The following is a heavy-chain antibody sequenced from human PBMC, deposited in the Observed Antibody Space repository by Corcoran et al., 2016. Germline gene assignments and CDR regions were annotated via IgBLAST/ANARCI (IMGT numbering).Heavy chain of an antibody. D-gene: IGHD3-10*01. CDR2: INPSGGST. Sequence: QVQLVQSGAEVKKPGASVKVSCKASGYTFTSYYMHWVRQAPGQGLEWMGIINPSGGSTSYAQKFQGRVTMTRDTSTSTVYMELSSLRSEDTAVYYWARDGRDGSGDYGMDVWGQGTTVTVSS. V-gene: IGHV1-46*01. CDR3: ARDGRDGSGDYGMDV. CDR1: GYTFTSYY. J-gene: IGHJ6*02.